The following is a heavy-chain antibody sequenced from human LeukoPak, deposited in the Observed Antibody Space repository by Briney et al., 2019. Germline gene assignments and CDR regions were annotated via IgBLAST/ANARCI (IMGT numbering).Heavy chain of an antibody. CDR1: GFTFSSYG. Sequence: GGSLRLSCAASGFTFSSYGMHWVRQAPGKGLEWVAVISYDGSNKYYADSVKGRFTISRDNAKNTLYLQMNSLRAEDTAVYYCARGPGIVGATRMDYWGQGTLVTVSS. D-gene: IGHD1-26*01. V-gene: IGHV3-30*03. CDR3: ARGPGIVGATRMDY. J-gene: IGHJ4*02. CDR2: ISYDGSNK.